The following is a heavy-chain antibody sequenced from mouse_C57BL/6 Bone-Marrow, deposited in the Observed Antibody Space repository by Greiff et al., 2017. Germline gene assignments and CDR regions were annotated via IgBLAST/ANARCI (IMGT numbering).Heavy chain of an antibody. CDR1: GYTFTSSW. D-gene: IGHD2-5*01. CDR3: ARGNYSNYVGFAY. Sequence: QVQLKQPGAELVKPGASVKLSCKASGYTFTSSWMHWVKQRPGQGLEWIGMIHPNSGSTNYNEKFKSKATLTVDKSSSTAYMQLSSLTSEDSAVYYCARGNYSNYVGFAYWGQGTLVTVSA. CDR2: IHPNSGST. V-gene: IGHV1-64*01. J-gene: IGHJ3*01.